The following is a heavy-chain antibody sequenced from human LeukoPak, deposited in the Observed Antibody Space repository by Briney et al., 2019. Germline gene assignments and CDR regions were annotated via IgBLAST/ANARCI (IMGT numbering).Heavy chain of an antibody. D-gene: IGHD1-14*01. CDR3: ASREPAGH. CDR2: INTTRDI. J-gene: IGHJ4*02. V-gene: IGHV3-69-1*02. CDR1: EFTFNPYT. Sequence: PGGSLRLSCAAAEFTFNPYTMIWVRQAPGKGLEWVSSINTTRDIYCADSVKGRFTISRDEATNSLFLQMNSLKADDTAVYYCASREPAGHWGQGTLVTVSS.